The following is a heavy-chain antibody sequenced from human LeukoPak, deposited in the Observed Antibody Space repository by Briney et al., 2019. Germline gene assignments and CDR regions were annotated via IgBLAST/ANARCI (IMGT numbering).Heavy chain of an antibody. Sequence: GGSLRLSCAASGLTVSSNCMSWVRQAPGKGLEWVSSISSSSRYIYYADSMKGRFTISRDNSKNSLYLQMNSLRAEDTAVYYCARVAEAAAFDSWGQGTLVTVSS. J-gene: IGHJ4*02. CDR3: ARVAEAAAFDS. CDR2: ISSSSRYI. V-gene: IGHV3-21*06. D-gene: IGHD6-13*01. CDR1: GLTVSSNC.